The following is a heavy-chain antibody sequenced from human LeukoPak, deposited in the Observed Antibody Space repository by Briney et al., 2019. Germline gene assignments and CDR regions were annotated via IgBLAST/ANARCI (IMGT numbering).Heavy chain of an antibody. CDR1: GYTFTGYY. Sequence: ASVKVSCKASGYTFTGYYMHWVRQAPGQGLEWMGWINPNSGGTNYAQKFQGRVTMTRDTSISTAYMELSRLRSDDTAVYYCARDLGEYSSSSGDYWGQGTLVTVPS. CDR2: INPNSGGT. J-gene: IGHJ4*02. CDR3: ARDLGEYSSSSGDY. V-gene: IGHV1-2*02. D-gene: IGHD6-6*01.